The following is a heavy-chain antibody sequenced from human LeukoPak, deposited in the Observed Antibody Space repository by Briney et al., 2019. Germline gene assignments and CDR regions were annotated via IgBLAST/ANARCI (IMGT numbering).Heavy chain of an antibody. V-gene: IGHV3-33*06. CDR2: IWYDGSNK. D-gene: IGHD3-10*01. Sequence: GGSLRLSCAASGFTFSSYGMHWVRQAPGKGLEWVAVIWYDGSNKYYADSVKGRFTISRDNSKNTLYLQMNSLRAEDTAVYYRAKDRQGGSGSYYNDYWGQGTLVTVS. CDR3: AKDRQGGSGSYYNDY. CDR1: GFTFSSYG. J-gene: IGHJ4*02.